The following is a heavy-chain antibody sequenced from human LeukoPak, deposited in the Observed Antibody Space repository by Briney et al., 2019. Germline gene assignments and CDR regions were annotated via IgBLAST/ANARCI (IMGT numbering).Heavy chain of an antibody. CDR2: IYYSGST. CDR1: GDSISSGGYY. CDR3: ARESGAFASGYYYYGMDV. J-gene: IGHJ6*02. Sequence: SETLSLTRTVSGDSISSGGYYWSWIRQHPGKGLEWIGYIYYSGSTDYNPSLKSRVTISLDTSKNEFSLKLSSVTAADTAVYYCARESGAFASGYYYYGMDVWGQGTTVTVSS. D-gene: IGHD3-3*01. V-gene: IGHV4-31*03.